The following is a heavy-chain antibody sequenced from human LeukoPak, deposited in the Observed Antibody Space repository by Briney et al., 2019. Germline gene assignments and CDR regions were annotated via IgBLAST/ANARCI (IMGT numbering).Heavy chain of an antibody. Sequence: SGTLSPTCAVSGGSISSSNWWSWVRQPPGKGLEWIGEIYHSGSTNYNPSLKSRVTISVDKSKNQFSLKLSSVTAADTAVYYCARGRVRGVIITPYYYYGMDVWGKGTTVTVSS. D-gene: IGHD3-10*01. J-gene: IGHJ6*04. CDR1: GGSISSSNW. CDR3: ARGRVRGVIITPYYYYGMDV. V-gene: IGHV4-4*02. CDR2: IYHSGST.